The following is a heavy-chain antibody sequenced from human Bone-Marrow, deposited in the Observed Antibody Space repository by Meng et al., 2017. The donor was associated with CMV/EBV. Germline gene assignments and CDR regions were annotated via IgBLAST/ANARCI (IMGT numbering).Heavy chain of an antibody. Sequence: SCAACGFTISNAWMSWVRQAPGKGLELVGRIKSKTDGGTTDYAAPVKGIFTISSDDSKNTLYLQMNSLKTEDTAVYYCTASGPYCSSTRCYRYYYYGMDVWGQGTTVTVSS. D-gene: IGHD2-2*02. CDR3: TASGPYCSSTRCYRYYYYGMDV. J-gene: IGHJ6*02. V-gene: IGHV3-15*01. CDR2: IKSKTDGGTT. CDR1: GFTISNAW.